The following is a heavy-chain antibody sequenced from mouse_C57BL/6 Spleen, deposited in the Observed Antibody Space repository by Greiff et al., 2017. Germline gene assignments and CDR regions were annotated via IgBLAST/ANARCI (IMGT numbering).Heavy chain of an antibody. J-gene: IGHJ4*01. CDR3: ARRATVVATDAMDY. V-gene: IGHV5-15*04. CDR1: GFTFSDYG. CDR2: ISNLAYSI. D-gene: IGHD1-1*01. Sequence: VVESGGGLVQPGGSLKLSCAASGFTFSDYGMAWVRQAPRKGPEWVAFISNLAYSIYYADTVTGRFTISSENAKNTLYLEMSSLRSEDTAMYYCARRATVVATDAMDYWGQGTSVTVSS.